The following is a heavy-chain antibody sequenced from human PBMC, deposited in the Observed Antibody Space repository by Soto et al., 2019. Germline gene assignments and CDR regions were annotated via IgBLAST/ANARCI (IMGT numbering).Heavy chain of an antibody. Sequence: GGSLRLPCAASGFTFDDYTMHWVRQAPGKGLEWVSLISWDGGSTYYADSVKGRFTISRDNSKNSLYLQMNSLRTEDTALYYCAKADYDILTGYYTPYYYYGMDVWGQGTTVTVSS. CDR2: ISWDGGST. CDR3: AKADYDILTGYYTPYYYYGMDV. CDR1: GFTFDDYT. V-gene: IGHV3-43*01. J-gene: IGHJ6*02. D-gene: IGHD3-9*01.